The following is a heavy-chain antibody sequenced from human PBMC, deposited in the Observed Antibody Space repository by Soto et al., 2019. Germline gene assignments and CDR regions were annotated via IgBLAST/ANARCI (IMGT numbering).Heavy chain of an antibody. CDR2: INHSGST. Sequence: PSETLSLTCAVYGGSFSGYYWSWIRQPPGKGLEWIGEINHSGSTNYNPSLKSRVTISVDTSKNQFSLKLGSVTAADTAVYYCARGRPPGRLRYYYGSGSYAYWGQGTLVTVS. J-gene: IGHJ4*02. D-gene: IGHD3-10*01. CDR1: GGSFSGYY. CDR3: ARGRPPGRLRYYYGSGSYAY. V-gene: IGHV4-34*01.